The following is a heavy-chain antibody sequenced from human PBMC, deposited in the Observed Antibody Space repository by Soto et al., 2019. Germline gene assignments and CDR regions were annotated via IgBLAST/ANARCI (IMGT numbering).Heavy chain of an antibody. CDR3: ARGSRGKDFDW. J-gene: IGHJ4*02. CDR2: ISSSSIYI. D-gene: IGHD3-16*01. Sequence: EVQLVESGGGLVKPGGSLRLSCAASGFTFSSYSVNWVRQAPGKGLEWVSSISSSSIYIYYADSVKGRFTISRDNAKNSLYLQMNSLRAEDTAVYYCARGSRGKDFDWWGQGTLVTVSS. CDR1: GFTFSSYS. V-gene: IGHV3-21*02.